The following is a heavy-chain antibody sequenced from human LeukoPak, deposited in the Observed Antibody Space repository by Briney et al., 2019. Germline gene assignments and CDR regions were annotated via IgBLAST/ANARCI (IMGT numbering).Heavy chain of an antibody. Sequence: ASVKVSCKASGYTFTAYYLHWVRQAPGQGLEWMGCIDPDSGGTKSAQKFQGRVTMTRDTSINTASMELSRLRSDDTAVYYCAREYYDTSGTKFAFDIWGQGAMVTVSS. J-gene: IGHJ3*02. D-gene: IGHD3-22*01. CDR2: IDPDSGGT. V-gene: IGHV1-2*02. CDR1: GYTFTAYY. CDR3: AREYYDTSGTKFAFDI.